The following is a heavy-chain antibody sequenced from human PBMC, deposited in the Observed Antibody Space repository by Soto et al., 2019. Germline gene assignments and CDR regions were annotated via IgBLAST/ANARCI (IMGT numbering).Heavy chain of an antibody. CDR3: ARALTLGSSCYFDY. V-gene: IGHV3-30-3*01. CDR1: GFTFSSFA. CDR2: ISYDGSNK. D-gene: IGHD6-6*01. J-gene: IGHJ4*02. Sequence: GGSLRLSCSASGFTFSSFAMHWVRQAPGKGLEWVAVISYDGSNKYYADSVKGRFTISRDNSKNTLYLQMNSLRAEDTAVYYCARALTLGSSCYFDYWGQGTLVTVSS.